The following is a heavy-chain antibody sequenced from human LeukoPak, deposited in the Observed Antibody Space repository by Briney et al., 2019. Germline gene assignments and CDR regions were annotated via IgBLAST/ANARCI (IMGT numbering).Heavy chain of an antibody. J-gene: IGHJ4*02. CDR2: ISSSSSTI. CDR1: GFTFSSYS. Sequence: GGSLRLSCAASGFTFSSYSMNWVRQAPGKGLEWVSYISSSSSTIYYADSVKGRFTISRDNAKNSLYLQMNSLRAEDTAVYYCASLGPYSGSYSSDYWGQGTLVTVPS. CDR3: ASLGPYSGSYSSDY. D-gene: IGHD1-26*01. V-gene: IGHV3-48*01.